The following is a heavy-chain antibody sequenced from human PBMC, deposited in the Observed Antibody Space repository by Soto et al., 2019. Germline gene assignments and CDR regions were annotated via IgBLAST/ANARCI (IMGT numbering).Heavy chain of an antibody. CDR2: IYYSGST. D-gene: IGHD5-18*01. CDR1: GGSISSYY. Sequence: SETLSLTCTVSGGSISSYYWSWIRQPPGKGLEWIGYIYYSGSTNYNPSLKSRVTISVDTSKNQFSLKLSSVTAADTAVYYCAREWRYSYGDRMIYYGMDVWGQGTTVTGSS. CDR3: AREWRYSYGDRMIYYGMDV. V-gene: IGHV4-59*01. J-gene: IGHJ6*02.